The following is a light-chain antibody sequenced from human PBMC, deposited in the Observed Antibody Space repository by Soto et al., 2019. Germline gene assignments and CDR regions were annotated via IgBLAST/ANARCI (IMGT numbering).Light chain of an antibody. CDR1: QSLIHSDGDTY. CDR3: MQGKHWPWT. CDR2: KVS. J-gene: IGKJ1*01. V-gene: IGKV2-30*02. Sequence: DVVMTQSPLSLPVTLGQPASISCRSSQSLIHSDGDTYLNWFQQRPVQSPRRLIYKVSDRDSWVPDRFSGSGSGTDLTLKISRVEAEDVGVYYCMQGKHWPWTFGQGTEVEIK.